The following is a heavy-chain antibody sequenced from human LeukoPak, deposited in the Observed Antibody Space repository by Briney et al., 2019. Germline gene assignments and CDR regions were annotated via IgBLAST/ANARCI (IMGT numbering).Heavy chain of an antibody. CDR2: IYYSGST. V-gene: IGHV4-30-4*01. J-gene: IGHJ4*02. CDR3: AGAVWFGEPHYFDY. D-gene: IGHD3-10*01. Sequence: SQTLSLTCTVSGGSISSGDYYWSWIRQPPGKGLEWIGYIYYSGSTYYNPSLKSRVTISVDTSENQFSLKLSSVTAADTAVYYCAGAVWFGEPHYFDYWGQGTLVTVSS. CDR1: GGSISSGDYY.